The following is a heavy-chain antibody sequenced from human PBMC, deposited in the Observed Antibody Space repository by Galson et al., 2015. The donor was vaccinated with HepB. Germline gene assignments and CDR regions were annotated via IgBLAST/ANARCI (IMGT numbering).Heavy chain of an antibody. J-gene: IGHJ3*02. Sequence: SLRLSCAASGFTFKNYAMHWVRQAPGKGLEWVAVISDDGNSEYHAHSVKGRFTISRDNSKNTLYLQMNSLRDEDTAAFYCARGGTFDAFDIWGQGTMVIVSS. CDR1: GFTFKNYA. CDR3: ARGGTFDAFDI. V-gene: IGHV3-30-3*01. D-gene: IGHD1-7*01. CDR2: ISDDGNSE.